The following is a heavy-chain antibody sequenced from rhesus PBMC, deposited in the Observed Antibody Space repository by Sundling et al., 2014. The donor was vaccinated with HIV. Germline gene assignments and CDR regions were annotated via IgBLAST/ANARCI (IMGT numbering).Heavy chain of an antibody. Sequence: EVQLVQSGGGLVQPGGPVRLSCSVSGFTFSDYGMHWVRQAPGKGLEWVALIWYDGSRERYADSVRDRFTVSRDNSKDILYLQMNNLKLEDTAVYYCTRPIYHWNYFDLWGQGVLVTVSS. CDR3: TRPIYHWNYFDL. V-gene: IGHV3-54*02. CDR2: IWYDGSRE. J-gene: IGHJ4*01. D-gene: IGHD1-32*01. CDR1: GFTFSDYG.